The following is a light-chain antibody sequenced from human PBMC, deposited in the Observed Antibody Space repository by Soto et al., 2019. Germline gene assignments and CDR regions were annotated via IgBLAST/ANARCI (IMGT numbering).Light chain of an antibody. J-gene: IGKJ3*01. CDR2: GAS. CDR3: QHYDNTPPSVT. CDR1: QTVLSSY. V-gene: IGKV3-20*01. Sequence: EIVLTQSPGTLSLSPGEGVTLSCRASQTVLSSYVAWYQQKPGQPPRLLIYGASSRAPGIPDRFSGSGSGTDFTLTISRLEPEDFGVFYCQHYDNTPPSVTFGPGTKVDIK.